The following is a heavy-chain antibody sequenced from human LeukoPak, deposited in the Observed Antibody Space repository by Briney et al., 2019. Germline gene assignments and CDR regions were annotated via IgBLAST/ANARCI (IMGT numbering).Heavy chain of an antibody. V-gene: IGHV3-21*01. CDR3: ARDDMGEARPGWFDP. Sequence: KAGGSLRLSCAASGFTIRNYSMNWVRQAPGKGLEWVSSITSGTTYIFYSDSVRGRFTISRDNAKNSLYLQMNSLRAEDTAVYYCARDDMGEARPGWFDPWGQGTLVTVSS. CDR1: GFTIRNYS. CDR2: ITSGTTYI. J-gene: IGHJ5*02. D-gene: IGHD6-6*01.